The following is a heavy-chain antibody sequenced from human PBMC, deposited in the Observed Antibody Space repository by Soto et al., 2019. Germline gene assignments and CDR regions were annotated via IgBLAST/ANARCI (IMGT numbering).Heavy chain of an antibody. CDR2: IWYDGSNK. V-gene: IGHV3-33*01. Sequence: QVQLVESGGGVVQPGRSLRLSCAASGFTFSSYGMHWVRQAPGKGLEWVAVIWYDGSNKYYADSVKGRFTISRDNSKNTLYLQMNSLRAEYTAVYYWASGTYTWSFDLWGRGTLVTVSS. J-gene: IGHJ2*01. D-gene: IGHD1-26*01. CDR3: ASGTYTWSFDL. CDR1: GFTFSSYG.